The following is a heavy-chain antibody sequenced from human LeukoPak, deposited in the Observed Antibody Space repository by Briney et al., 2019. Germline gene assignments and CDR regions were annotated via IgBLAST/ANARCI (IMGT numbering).Heavy chain of an antibody. Sequence: GESLKISRKGSGYSFATYWIAWVRQTPGKGLEWMGIIYPRDSDTKYNPSFQGQVSISADKSISTAYLQWSSLQASDTAIYYCARSHSSTLTWFDPWGQGTLVTVSS. CDR2: IYPRDSDT. CDR3: ARSHSSTLTWFDP. J-gene: IGHJ5*02. V-gene: IGHV5-51*01. CDR1: GYSFATYW.